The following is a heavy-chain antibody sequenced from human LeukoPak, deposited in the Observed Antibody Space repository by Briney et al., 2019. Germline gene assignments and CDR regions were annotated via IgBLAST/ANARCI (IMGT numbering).Heavy chain of an antibody. CDR2: IIPIFGTA. CDR3: ARGHIVVVPAAITVGAFDI. CDR1: GGTFSSYA. V-gene: IGHV1-69*05. D-gene: IGHD2-2*02. Sequence: SVKVSCKASGGTFSSYAISWVRQAPGQGLEWMGRIIPIFGTANYAQKFQGRVTITTDESTSTAYMELSSLRSEDTAVYYCARGHIVVVPAAITVGAFDIWGQGTMVTVSS. J-gene: IGHJ3*02.